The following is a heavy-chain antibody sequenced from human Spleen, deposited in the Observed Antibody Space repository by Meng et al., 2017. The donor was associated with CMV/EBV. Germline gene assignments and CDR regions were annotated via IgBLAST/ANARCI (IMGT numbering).Heavy chain of an antibody. V-gene: IGHV3-48*04. CDR1: GFTFNSYS. CDR3: ARDDMHGVRVFDY. Sequence: GGSLRLSCAASGFTFNSYSMNWVRQAPGKGLEWVSYISSSSSTIYYADSVKGRFTISRDNAKNSLYLQMNSLRAEDTAVYYCARDDMHGVRVFDYWGQGTLVTVSS. CDR2: ISSSSSTI. J-gene: IGHJ4*02. D-gene: IGHD2-15*01.